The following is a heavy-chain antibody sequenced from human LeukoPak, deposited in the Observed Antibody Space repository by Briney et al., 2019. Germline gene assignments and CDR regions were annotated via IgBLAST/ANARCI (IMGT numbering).Heavy chain of an antibody. D-gene: IGHD3-9*01. CDR2: IWYDGSNK. V-gene: IGHV3-33*01. Sequence: GRSLRLSCAASGFTFSRYGMHWVRQAPGKGLEWVAVIWYDGSNKYYADSVKGRFTISRDNSKNTLYLQMNSLRAEDTAVYYCARGSDILNGYSGHFDYWGQGTLVTVSS. CDR1: GFTFSRYG. CDR3: ARGSDILNGYSGHFDY. J-gene: IGHJ4*02.